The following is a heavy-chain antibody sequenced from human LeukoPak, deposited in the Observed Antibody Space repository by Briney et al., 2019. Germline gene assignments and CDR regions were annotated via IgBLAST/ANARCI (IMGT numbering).Heavy chain of an antibody. CDR1: GFTFSSYW. J-gene: IGHJ4*02. D-gene: IGHD3-10*01. V-gene: IGHV3-7*01. CDR3: ARVTSGSSYRPFDY. CDR2: IKQDESEK. Sequence: PGGSLRLSCAASGFTFSSYWMSWVRQAPGKGLEWVANIKQDESEKNYVNSVKDRFTISRDNAKNSLYLQMNSLRAEDTAVYYCARVTSGSSYRPFDYWGQGTLVTVSS.